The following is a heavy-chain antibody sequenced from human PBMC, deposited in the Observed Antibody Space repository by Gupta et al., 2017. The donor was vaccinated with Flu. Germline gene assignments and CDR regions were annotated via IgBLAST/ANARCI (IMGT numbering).Heavy chain of an antibody. J-gene: IGHJ4*02. Sequence: QVQLVQSGADVKEPGASGKVSCKASGYTFTGHYLHWVRQAPGQGLEWMGWINPKSGGTNYAKNFQGRVTMTRDTSISTAYMDLSSLRSDDTAVYYCARTWIEVWTPDFDYWGQGTLVIVSS. CDR2: INPKSGGT. V-gene: IGHV1-2*02. D-gene: IGHD5-12*01. CDR1: GYTFTGHY. CDR3: ARTWIEVWTPDFDY.